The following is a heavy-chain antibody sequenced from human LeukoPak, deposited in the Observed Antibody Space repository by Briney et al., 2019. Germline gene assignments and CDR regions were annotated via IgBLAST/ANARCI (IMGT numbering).Heavy chain of an antibody. CDR3: AREGPATVVTPASVSLFDY. Sequence: SETLSLTCSVSGGSISRNSYYWGWIRQPPGKGLEWIGSINYSGSTYYNPSLKSRVTVSLDTSKNQFSLKLSSVTAADTAVYYCAREGPATVVTPASVSLFDYWGQGTLVTVSS. D-gene: IGHD4-23*01. V-gene: IGHV4-39*07. CDR1: GGSISRNSYY. CDR2: INYSGST. J-gene: IGHJ4*02.